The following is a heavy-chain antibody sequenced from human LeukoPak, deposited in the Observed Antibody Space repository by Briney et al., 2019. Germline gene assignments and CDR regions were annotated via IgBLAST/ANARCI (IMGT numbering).Heavy chain of an antibody. CDR3: ARHSSKVAPIDY. CDR2: IIPIFGTA. CDR1: GCTFSSYA. V-gene: IGHV1-69*06. D-gene: IGHD2-15*01. Sequence: GSSVKVSCKASGCTFSSYAISWVRQAPGQGLEWMGGIIPIFGTANYAQKFQGRVSITADKSTSTAYMELSSLRSEDTAVYYCARHSSKVAPIDYWGQGTLVTVSS. J-gene: IGHJ4*02.